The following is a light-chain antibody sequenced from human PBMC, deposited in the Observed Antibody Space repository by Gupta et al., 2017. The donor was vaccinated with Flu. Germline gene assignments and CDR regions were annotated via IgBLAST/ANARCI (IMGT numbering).Light chain of an antibody. CDR1: QSSGSS. CDR3: HQSSNLPWT. V-gene: IGKV6-21*01. Sequence: LAFQSATPKEKVTITCRARQSSGSSLHWYQQKPDQSPKLLINYASQSVSGVPSRFSGSGSGTDFTLTINSLEAEDVATYYCHQSSNLPWTFGQGTKVEIK. CDR2: YAS. J-gene: IGKJ1*01.